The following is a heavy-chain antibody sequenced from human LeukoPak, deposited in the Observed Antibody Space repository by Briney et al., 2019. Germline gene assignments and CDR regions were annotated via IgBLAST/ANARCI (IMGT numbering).Heavy chain of an antibody. CDR2: INTNSGGT. CDR1: GYTFTGYY. Sequence: ASVKVSCKASGYTFTGYYMHWVRQAPGQGLEWMGLINTNSGGTNYAQKFQGRVTMTRDTSISTAYMELSRLRSDDTAVYYCARDYYDSSGYYNYWGQGTLVTVSS. D-gene: IGHD3-22*01. V-gene: IGHV1-2*06. J-gene: IGHJ4*02. CDR3: ARDYYDSSGYYNY.